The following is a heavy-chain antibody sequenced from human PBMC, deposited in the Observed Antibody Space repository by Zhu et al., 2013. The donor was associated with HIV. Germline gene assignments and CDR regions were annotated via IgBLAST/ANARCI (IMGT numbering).Heavy chain of an antibody. CDR1: GGTFSSYA. CDR2: IIPIFGTA. D-gene: IGHD2-2*01. V-gene: IGHV1-69*01. Sequence: QVQLVQSGAEMKKPGSSVKVSCKASGGTFSSYAISWVRQAPGQGLEWMGGIIPIFGTANYAQKFQGRVTITADESTSTAYMELSSLRSEDTAVYYCARTGSTSCYLVWGCYYGMDVVGPRDHGHRLL. J-gene: IGHJ6*02. CDR3: ARTGSTSCYLVWGCYYGMDV.